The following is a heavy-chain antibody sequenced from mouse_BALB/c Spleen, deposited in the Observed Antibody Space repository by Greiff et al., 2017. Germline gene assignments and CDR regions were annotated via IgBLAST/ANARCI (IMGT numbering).Heavy chain of an antibody. D-gene: IGHD1-1*01. J-gene: IGHJ3*01. Sequence: VQLQQSGAELMKPGASVKISCKATGYTFSSYWIEWVKQRPGHGLEWIGEILPGSGSTNYNEKFKGKATFTADTSSNTAYMQLSSLTSEDSAVYYCERWENYYGPAWFAYWGQGTLVTVSA. CDR2: ILPGSGST. V-gene: IGHV1-9*01. CDR3: ERWENYYGPAWFAY. CDR1: GYTFSSYW.